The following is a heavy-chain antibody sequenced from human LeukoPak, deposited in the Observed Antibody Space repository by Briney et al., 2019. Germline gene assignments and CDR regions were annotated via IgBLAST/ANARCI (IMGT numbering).Heavy chain of an antibody. CDR3: ARWDGIAAAGTPYFDY. Sequence: SETLSLTCSVSGDSISNYFWSWIRQPPGKGLEWIGYIYYSGSTNYNPSLKSRVTISVDTSKNQFSLKLSSVTAADTAVYYCARWDGIAAAGTPYFDYWGQGTLVTVSS. CDR2: IYYSGST. CDR1: GDSISNYF. J-gene: IGHJ4*02. D-gene: IGHD6-13*01. V-gene: IGHV4-59*01.